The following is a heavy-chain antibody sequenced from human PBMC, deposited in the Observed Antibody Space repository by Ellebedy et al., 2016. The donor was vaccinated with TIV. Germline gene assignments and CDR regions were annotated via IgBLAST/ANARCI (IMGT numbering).Heavy chain of an antibody. J-gene: IGHJ6*02. D-gene: IGHD1-26*01. CDR2: ISAYNGNT. Sequence: ASVKVSXKASGYTFTCCSLHWLQQAPGQGLEWMGWISAYNGNTNYAQKLQGRVTMTTDTSTSTAYMELRSLRSDDTAVYYCAREGEWANYYYYYGMDVWGQGTTVTVSS. CDR1: GYTFTCCS. CDR3: AREGEWANYYYYYGMDV. V-gene: IGHV1-18*04.